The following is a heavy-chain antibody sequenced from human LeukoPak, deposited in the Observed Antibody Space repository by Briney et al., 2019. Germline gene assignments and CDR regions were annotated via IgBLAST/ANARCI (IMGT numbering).Heavy chain of an antibody. D-gene: IGHD6-13*01. CDR2: IWYDGSNK. J-gene: IGHJ4*02. CDR1: GFTFSSYG. Sequence: GGSLRLSCAASGFTFSSYGMHWVRQAPGKGLEWVAVIWYDGSNKYYADSVKGRFTISRDNSKSTLYLQMNSLRAEDTAVYYCARGPYSSSSLRNFDYWGQGTLVTVSS. CDR3: ARGPYSSSSLRNFDY. V-gene: IGHV3-33*01.